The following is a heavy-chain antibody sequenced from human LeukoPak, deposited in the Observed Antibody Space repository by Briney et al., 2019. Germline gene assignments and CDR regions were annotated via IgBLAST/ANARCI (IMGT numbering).Heavy chain of an antibody. J-gene: IGHJ4*02. Sequence: PGGSLRLSCAASGFTFSSYAMSWVRQAPGKGLEWVSLIIDDGHTTSYADSVKGRFTISRDNSKNTLFLQMNSLRAEDTAVYYCAKDLLPMVRSYHSYWGQGTLVTVSS. CDR2: IIDDGHTT. CDR3: AKDLLPMVRSYHSY. D-gene: IGHD3-16*02. V-gene: IGHV3-23*01. CDR1: GFTFSSYA.